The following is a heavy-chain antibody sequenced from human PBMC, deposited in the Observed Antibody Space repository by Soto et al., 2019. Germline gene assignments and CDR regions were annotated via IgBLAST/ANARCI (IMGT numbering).Heavy chain of an antibody. CDR2: IYPGDSDT. D-gene: IGHD3-10*01. V-gene: IGHV5-51*01. Sequence: PGESLKISCKGSGYSFTSYWIGWVRQMPGKGLEWMGIIYPGDSDTRYSPSFQGQVTISADKSISTAYLQWSSLKASDTAMYYCARFKRSGSYSRRPYYYYGMDVWGQGTTVTVSS. CDR1: GYSFTSYW. J-gene: IGHJ6*02. CDR3: ARFKRSGSYSRRPYYYYGMDV.